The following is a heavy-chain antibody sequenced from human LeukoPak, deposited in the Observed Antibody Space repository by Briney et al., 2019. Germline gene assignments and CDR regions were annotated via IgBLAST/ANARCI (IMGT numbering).Heavy chain of an antibody. V-gene: IGHV4-59*01. J-gene: IGHJ4*02. CDR2: ISQSGSA. D-gene: IGHD3-10*01. CDR3: AKEYYYGSAFDY. CDR1: DDSISGYS. Sequence: SETLSLTCTVSDDSISGYSWSWIRQPPGKGLEWIGYISQSGSAKYTPSLKSRVTISVDTSKNQFSLKLSSVTAADTAVYYCAKEYYYGSAFDYWGQGTLVTVSS.